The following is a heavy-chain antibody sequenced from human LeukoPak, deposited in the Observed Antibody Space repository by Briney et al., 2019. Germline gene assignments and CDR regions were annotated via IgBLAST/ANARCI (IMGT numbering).Heavy chain of an antibody. CDR3: ARDPLDDGLDI. Sequence: PGGSLRLSCAASGFTFSSYEMNWVRQAPGKGLEWVSYISSSGRTIYYADSVKGRFTISRDNAKISLYLQMNSLRAEDTAVYYCARDPLDDGLDIWGQGTMVTVSS. D-gene: IGHD1-1*01. CDR1: GFTFSSYE. V-gene: IGHV3-48*03. J-gene: IGHJ3*02. CDR2: ISSSGRTI.